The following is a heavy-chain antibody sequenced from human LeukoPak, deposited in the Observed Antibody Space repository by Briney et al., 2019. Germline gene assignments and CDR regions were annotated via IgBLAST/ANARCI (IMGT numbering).Heavy chain of an antibody. Sequence: SETLSRTCTVSGGCISSGSYYWSWIRQPAGKGLEWLRRISTSGSTNYNPSLKSRVTISVDTSKNQSSLKLSSVTAADTAVYYCARDVYCSGGSCYSGAWFDPWGQGTLVTVSS. J-gene: IGHJ5*02. CDR3: ARDVYCSGGSCYSGAWFDP. D-gene: IGHD2-15*01. CDR2: ISTSGST. CDR1: GGCISSGSYY. V-gene: IGHV4-61*02.